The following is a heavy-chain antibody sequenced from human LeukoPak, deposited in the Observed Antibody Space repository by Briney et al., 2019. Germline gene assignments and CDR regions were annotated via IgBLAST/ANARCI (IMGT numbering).Heavy chain of an antibody. V-gene: IGHV4-38-2*02. Sequence: PSETLSLTCTVSDHSVSTDYYWGWIRQPPGKGLEWIGSIYHSGSTYYNPSLKSRVTISVDTSKNEFSLKLTSVTAADTAVYYCARTIRGGSSWGRWLDSWGQGTLVTVSS. CDR2: IYHSGST. CDR1: DHSVSTDYY. D-gene: IGHD6-13*01. J-gene: IGHJ5*01. CDR3: ARTIRGGSSWGRWLDS.